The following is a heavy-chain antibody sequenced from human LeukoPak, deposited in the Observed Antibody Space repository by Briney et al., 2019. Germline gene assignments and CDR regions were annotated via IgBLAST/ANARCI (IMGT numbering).Heavy chain of an antibody. CDR3: ARVSSFYDSSCYYDLGLFDY. D-gene: IGHD3-22*01. CDR2: IYYSGST. V-gene: IGHV4-59*01. Sequence: PSETLSLTCTVSGGSISSYYWSWIRQPPGKGLEWIGYIYYSGSTNYNPSLKSRVTISVDTSKNQFSLKLSSVTAADTAVYYCARVSSFYDSSCYYDLGLFDYWGQGTLVTVSS. CDR1: GGSISSYY. J-gene: IGHJ4*02.